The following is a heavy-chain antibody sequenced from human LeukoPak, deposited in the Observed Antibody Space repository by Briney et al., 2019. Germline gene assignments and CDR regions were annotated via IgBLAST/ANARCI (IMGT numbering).Heavy chain of an antibody. CDR3: ARYGYYFDY. Sequence: SSETLSLTCAVSGGSISSGGYSWSWIRQPPGKGLEWIGYIYHSGSTYYNPSFKSRVTISVDRSKNQFSLKLSSVTAADTAVYYCARYGYYFDYWGQGTLVTVSS. V-gene: IGHV4-30-2*01. J-gene: IGHJ4*02. D-gene: IGHD4-17*01. CDR2: IYHSGST. CDR1: GGSISSGGYS.